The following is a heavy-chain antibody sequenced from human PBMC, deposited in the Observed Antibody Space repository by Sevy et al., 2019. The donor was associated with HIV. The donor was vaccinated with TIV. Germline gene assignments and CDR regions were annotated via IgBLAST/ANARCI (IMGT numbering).Heavy chain of an antibody. CDR2: INLSSDII. CDR1: GLTFYSYD. CDR3: VKDQGGWGNFDY. J-gene: IGHJ4*02. Sequence: GGSLRLSCVASGLTFYSYDMNWVRQAPGRGPEWVSRINLSSDIINYADFVKGRFTVSRDNSKNTQYLQMSSLSAEDNALDYCVKDQGGWGNFDYWGQGTLFTVSS. D-gene: IGHD6-19*01. V-gene: IGHV3-23*01.